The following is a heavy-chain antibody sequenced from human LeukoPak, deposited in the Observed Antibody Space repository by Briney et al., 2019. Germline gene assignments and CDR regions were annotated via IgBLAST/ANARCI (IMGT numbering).Heavy chain of an antibody. V-gene: IGHV3-21*01. CDR3: ARVYTVDAFDI. D-gene: IGHD4-17*01. CDR2: ISSSNNI. CDR1: GFTFSIYT. J-gene: IGHJ3*02. Sequence: GGSLRLSCAASGFTFSIYTMNWVRQAPGKGLEWVSSISSSNNIYYADSVKGRFTISRDNAKSSLYLQMNTLRAEDTAVYYCARVYTVDAFDIWGQGTMVTVSS.